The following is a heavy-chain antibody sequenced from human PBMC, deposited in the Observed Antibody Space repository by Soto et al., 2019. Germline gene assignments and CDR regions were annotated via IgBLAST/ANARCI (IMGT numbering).Heavy chain of an antibody. CDR2: IYPGDSDT. CDR1: GYSFTSYW. CDR3: ARVNLITMVRGVMSWFDP. J-gene: IGHJ5*02. V-gene: IGHV5-51*01. Sequence: GESLKISCKGSGYSFTSYWIGWVRQMPGKGLEWMGIIYPGDSDTRYSPSFQGQVTISADKSISTAYLQWSSLKASDTAMYYCARVNLITMVRGVMSWFDPWGQGTLVTVSS. D-gene: IGHD3-10*01.